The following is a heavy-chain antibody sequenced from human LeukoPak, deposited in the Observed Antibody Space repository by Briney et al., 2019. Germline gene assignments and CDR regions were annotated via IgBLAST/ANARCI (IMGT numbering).Heavy chain of an antibody. V-gene: IGHV3-30*18. CDR3: AKPYYDSSSWRSYYYYYMDV. J-gene: IGHJ6*03. D-gene: IGHD3-22*01. CDR1: GFTFSSYG. CDR2: ISYDGSNK. Sequence: PGRSLRLSCAASGFTFSSYGMHWVRQAPGKGLEWVAVISYDGSNKYYADSVKGRFNISRDNSKNTLYLQMNSLRAEDTAVYYCAKPYYDSSSWRSYYYYYMDVWGKGTTVTVSS.